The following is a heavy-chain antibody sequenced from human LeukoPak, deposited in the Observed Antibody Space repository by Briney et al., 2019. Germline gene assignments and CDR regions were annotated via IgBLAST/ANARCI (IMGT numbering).Heavy chain of an antibody. Sequence: SETLSLTCAVYGGSFSGYYWSWIRQPPGKGLEWIGEINHSGSTNYNPSLKSRVTISVDTSKNQFSLKLSSVTAADTAVYYCAREGPYGSGSFFDPWGQGTLVTVSS. CDR2: INHSGST. J-gene: IGHJ5*02. V-gene: IGHV4-34*01. CDR3: AREGPYGSGSFFDP. D-gene: IGHD3-10*01. CDR1: GGSFSGYY.